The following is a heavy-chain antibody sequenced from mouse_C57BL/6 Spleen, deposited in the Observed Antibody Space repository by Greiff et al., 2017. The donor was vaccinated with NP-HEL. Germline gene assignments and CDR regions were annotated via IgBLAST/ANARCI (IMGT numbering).Heavy chain of an antibody. D-gene: IGHD1-1*01. Sequence: VQLQQSGPELVKPGASVKISCKASGYSFTDYNMNWVKQSNGKSLEWIGVINPNYVTTSYNQKFKGKATLTVDQSSSTAYRQLNSLTSGDSAVYYCASSSYYAMDYWSQGASVTVSS. CDR1: GYSFTDYN. CDR2: INPNYVTT. J-gene: IGHJ4*01. V-gene: IGHV1-39*01. CDR3: ASSSYYAMDY.